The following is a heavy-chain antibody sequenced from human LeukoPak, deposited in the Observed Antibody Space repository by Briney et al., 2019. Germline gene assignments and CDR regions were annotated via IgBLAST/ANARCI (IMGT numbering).Heavy chain of an antibody. Sequence: GESLRLSCAASGFTFRSDEMNWLRQPPRKGLDRVSGINWNCGSTGYADSVKGRFTISRDNAKNSLYLQMNSLRAEDTALYYCASLLSTMARVFDIWGQGTMVTVSS. CDR1: GFTFRSDE. J-gene: IGHJ3*02. CDR3: ASLLSTMARVFDI. V-gene: IGHV3-20*04. D-gene: IGHD3-10*01. CDR2: INWNCGST.